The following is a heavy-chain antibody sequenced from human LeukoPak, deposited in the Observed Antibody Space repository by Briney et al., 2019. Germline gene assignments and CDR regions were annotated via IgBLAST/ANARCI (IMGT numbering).Heavy chain of an antibody. D-gene: IGHD5-24*01. CDR1: GFTFSSYS. CDR3: ARDRDGYSDLLN. V-gene: IGHV3-21*01. J-gene: IGHJ4*02. CDR2: ISSSSSYI. Sequence: GGSLRLSCAASGFTFSSYSMNWVRQAPGKGLEWVSSISSSSSYIYYADSVKGRFTISRDNAKNSLYLQMNSLRAEDTAVYYCARDRDGYSDLLNWGQGTLVTVSS.